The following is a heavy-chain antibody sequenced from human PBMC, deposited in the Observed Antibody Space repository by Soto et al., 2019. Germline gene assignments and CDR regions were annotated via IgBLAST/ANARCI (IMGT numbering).Heavy chain of an antibody. D-gene: IGHD6-13*01. CDR1: GGTFSSYA. V-gene: IGHV1-69*13. CDR3: ARASSSWYGGDYNYYYGMDV. J-gene: IGHJ6*02. CDR2: IIPIFGTA. Sequence: ASVKVSCKASGGTFSSYAISWVRQAPGQGLEWMGGIIPIFGTANYAQKFQGRVTITADESTSTAYMELSSLRSEDTAVYYCARASSSWYGGDYNYYYGMDVWGQGTTVTVSS.